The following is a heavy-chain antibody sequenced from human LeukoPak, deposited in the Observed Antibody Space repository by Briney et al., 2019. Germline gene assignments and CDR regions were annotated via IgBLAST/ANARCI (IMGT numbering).Heavy chain of an antibody. CDR3: ARGGGLDV. CDR1: GFIFSSYW. Sequence: GGSLRLSCAASGFIFSSYWMSWVRQAPGKGLEWVANIKQDGSDKSYVDSVKGRFTISRDNAKNSLYLQMNSLRAEDTAVYFCARGGGLDVWGQGATVTVSS. V-gene: IGHV3-7*04. CDR2: IKQDGSDK. J-gene: IGHJ6*02.